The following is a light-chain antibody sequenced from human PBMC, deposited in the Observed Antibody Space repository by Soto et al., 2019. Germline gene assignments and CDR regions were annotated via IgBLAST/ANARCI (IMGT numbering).Light chain of an antibody. CDR1: QSVSSN. CDR3: QQYNNWPL. J-gene: IGKJ4*01. V-gene: IGKV3-15*01. Sequence: EIVLTQSPGTLSLSPGERATLSCRASQSVSSNLAWYQQKPGQAPRLLIYGASTRATGIPARFSGSGSGTEFTLTISSLQSEDFAVYYCQQYNNWPLFGGGTKVDIK. CDR2: GAS.